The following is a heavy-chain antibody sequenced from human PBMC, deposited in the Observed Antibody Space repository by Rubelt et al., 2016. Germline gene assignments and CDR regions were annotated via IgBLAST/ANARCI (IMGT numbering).Heavy chain of an antibody. CDR1: GDSLSTTLYY. J-gene: IGHJ2*01. D-gene: IGHD6-13*01. Sequence: QLQESGPGLVKPSETLSLTCPVSGDSLSTTLYYWGWIRQSPGMGLEWIGSIFYNGVTYVNPSLQSRFTISFDTPNNQLSRRRGLVTAADTAVYYCARVWARAAARPYWYFDLWGRGTLVTVSS. CDR3: ARVWARAAARPYWYFDL. CDR2: IFYNGVT. V-gene: IGHV4-39*07.